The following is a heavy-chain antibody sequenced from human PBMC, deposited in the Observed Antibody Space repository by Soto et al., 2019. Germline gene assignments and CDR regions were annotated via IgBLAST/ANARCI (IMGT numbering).Heavy chain of an antibody. CDR1: GFSISSSSY. J-gene: IGHJ4*02. CDR3: ARGGSLDY. D-gene: IGHD3-16*01. Sequence: SETLSLTCAVSGFSISSSSYWGWIRQPPEMGLEWIGSIYHSGNTYYNPSLKSRVTMSVDTSKNQFSLKLSSVTAADTAVYYCARGGSLDYWGQGTRVTVSS. V-gene: IGHV4-38-2*01. CDR2: IYHSGNT.